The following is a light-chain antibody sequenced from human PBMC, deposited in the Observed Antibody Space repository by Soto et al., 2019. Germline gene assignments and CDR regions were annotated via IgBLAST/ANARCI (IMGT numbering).Light chain of an antibody. V-gene: IGKV3-20*01. Sequence: EVVLTQSPGTLSLSPGERATLSCRASQSVISTYLAWYQQKPGQAPRLLIYGGSSRATGIPDRFSGSGSGTDFTLTISRLEPEDFAVYYCQHYGNSMYTFGQGTKLEIK. CDR2: GGS. CDR3: QHYGNSMYT. J-gene: IGKJ2*01. CDR1: QSVISTY.